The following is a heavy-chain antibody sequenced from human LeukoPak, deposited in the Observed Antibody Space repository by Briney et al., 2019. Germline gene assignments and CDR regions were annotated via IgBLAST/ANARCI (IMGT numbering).Heavy chain of an antibody. CDR2: ISWNSGSI. V-gene: IGHV3-9*01. D-gene: IGHD1-26*01. Sequence: QPGGSLRLSCAASGFTFDDYAMHWVRQAPGKGLEWVSGISWNSGSIGYADSVKGRFTISRDNAKNSLYLQMNSLRAEDTALYYRAKDFGRGSGSYYFDYWGQGTLVTVSS. CDR3: AKDFGRGSGSYYFDY. J-gene: IGHJ4*02. CDR1: GFTFDDYA.